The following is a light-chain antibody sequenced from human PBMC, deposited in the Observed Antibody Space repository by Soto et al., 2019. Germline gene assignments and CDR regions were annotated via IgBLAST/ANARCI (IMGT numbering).Light chain of an antibody. J-gene: IGKJ3*01. CDR2: AAS. CDR1: QSIGTD. V-gene: IGKV1-39*01. Sequence: DIQMTQSPSSLSASVGDRITITCRASQSIGTDFNWYQHKPGKAPELLIHAASSLRSGVPSRFSGSGSGTYFTHTISSLQPEDFASYYCHQSHSTFGPGTKVDLK. CDR3: HQSHST.